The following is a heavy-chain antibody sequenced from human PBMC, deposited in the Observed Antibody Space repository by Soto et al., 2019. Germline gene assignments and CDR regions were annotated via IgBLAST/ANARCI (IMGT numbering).Heavy chain of an antibody. CDR3: ARVYSSTYYFDY. J-gene: IGHJ4*02. CDR2: IYYSGST. CDR1: GGSISSYY. Sequence: SETLSLTCTVSGGSISSYYWSWIRQPPGKGLEWIGYIYYSGSTNYNPSLKSRVTISVDTSKNQFSLKLSSVTAADTAVYYCARVYSSTYYFDYWGQGTLVTVSS. D-gene: IGHD6-13*01. V-gene: IGHV4-59*01.